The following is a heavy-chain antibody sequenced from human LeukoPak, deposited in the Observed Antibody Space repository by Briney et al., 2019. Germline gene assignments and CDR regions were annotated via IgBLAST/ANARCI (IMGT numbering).Heavy chain of an antibody. V-gene: IGHV3-23*01. CDR2: ISGRGGST. D-gene: IGHD4-17*01. CDR1: GFTFSNYG. Sequence: GGSLRLSCAVSGFTFSNYGMSWVRQAPVKGLEWVSGISGRGGSTNYADSVKGRFTISRDNSKNTLYLQMNSLRAEDSALYYCANGVTTAYYWGQGTLVTVSS. J-gene: IGHJ4*02. CDR3: ANGVTTAYY.